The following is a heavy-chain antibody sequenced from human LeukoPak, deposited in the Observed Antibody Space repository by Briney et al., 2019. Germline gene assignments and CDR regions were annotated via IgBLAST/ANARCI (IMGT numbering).Heavy chain of an antibody. Sequence: GSGPTLVNPTQTLTLTCTFSGFSLSTSGMCVSWIRQPPGKALEWLARIDWDDDKYYSTSLKTRLTISKDTSKNQVVLIMTKMDPVDTATYYCARLSPTLRYSWGMDVWGQGTTVTVSS. D-gene: IGHD3-9*01. CDR1: GFSLSTSGMC. J-gene: IGHJ6*02. V-gene: IGHV2-70*11. CDR2: IDWDDDK. CDR3: ARLSPTLRYSWGMDV.